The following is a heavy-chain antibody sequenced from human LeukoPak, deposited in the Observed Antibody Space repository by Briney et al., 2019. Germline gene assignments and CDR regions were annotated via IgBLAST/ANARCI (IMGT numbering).Heavy chain of an antibody. CDR1: GGSISSYY. CDR3: ARVRITGYDYRYFDY. Sequence: PSETLSLTCTVSGGSISSYYWSWIRQPPGKGLEWIGYIYYSGSTNYNPSLKSRVTISVDTSKNQFSLKLSSVTAADTAVYYCARVRITGYDYRYFDYWGQGTLVTVSS. J-gene: IGHJ4*02. CDR2: IYYSGST. V-gene: IGHV4-59*01. D-gene: IGHD5-12*01.